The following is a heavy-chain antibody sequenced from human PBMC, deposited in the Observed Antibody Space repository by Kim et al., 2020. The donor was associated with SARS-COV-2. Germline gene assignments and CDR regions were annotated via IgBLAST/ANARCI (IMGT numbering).Heavy chain of an antibody. V-gene: IGHV3-48*03. J-gene: IGHJ5*02. Sequence: YADSVKGRFTISRDNAKNSLYLQMNSLRAEDTAVHYCARGTLAGTNWFDPWGQGTLVTVSS. CDR3: ARGTLAGTNWFDP. D-gene: IGHD6-19*01.